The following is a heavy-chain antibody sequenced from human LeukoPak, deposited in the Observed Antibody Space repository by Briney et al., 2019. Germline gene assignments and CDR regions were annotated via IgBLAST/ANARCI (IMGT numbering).Heavy chain of an antibody. CDR1: GFTFGIYA. CDR3: AKGSPYGSGSYYNVGQLAPFDY. D-gene: IGHD3-10*01. Sequence: GGSLRPSCAASGFTFGIYAMNWVRQAPGKGLEWVSYIGPSGSNIYYADSVKGRFTISRDNSKNTLYLQMNSLRAEDTAVYYCAKGSPYGSGSYYNVGQLAPFDYWGQGTLVTVSS. J-gene: IGHJ4*02. V-gene: IGHV3-23*01. CDR2: IGPSGSNI.